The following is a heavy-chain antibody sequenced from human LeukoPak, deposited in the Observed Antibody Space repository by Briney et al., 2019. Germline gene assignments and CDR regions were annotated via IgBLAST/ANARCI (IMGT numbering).Heavy chain of an antibody. CDR1: GFTFSSYW. Sequence: PGGSLGLSCAASGFTFSSYWMHWVRQAPGKGLVWVSRIKSDGKTNYADSVKGRFTISRDNAKNTVSLQMNSLRAEDTGVYYCARAPSEIGGYYPEYFRHWGQGTLVTVSS. J-gene: IGHJ1*01. CDR2: IKSDGKT. CDR3: ARAPSEIGGYYPEYFRH. D-gene: IGHD3-22*01. V-gene: IGHV3-74*01.